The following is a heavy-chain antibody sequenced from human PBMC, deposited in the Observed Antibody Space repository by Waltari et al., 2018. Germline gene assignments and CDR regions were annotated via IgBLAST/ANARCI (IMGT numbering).Heavy chain of an antibody. J-gene: IGHJ4*02. CDR2: IHGSGKT. V-gene: IGHV4-4*02. CDR3: ARDRGRGLYLDS. Sequence: QLQLQQSGPGLVKPSESLSLTCAVSGASVSHIYWWSWVRQPPGKGLEWIGQIHGSGKTNYNPSFESRVTVSMDTSNNQFSLKVTSPTAADTAVYYCARDRGRGLYLDSWGQGTLVTVSP. CDR1: GASVSHIYW. D-gene: IGHD1-26*01.